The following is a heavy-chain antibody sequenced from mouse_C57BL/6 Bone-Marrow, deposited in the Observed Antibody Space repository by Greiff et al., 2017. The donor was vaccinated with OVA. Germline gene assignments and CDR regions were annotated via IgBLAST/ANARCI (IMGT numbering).Heavy chain of an antibody. CDR1: GFTFSNYW. J-gene: IGHJ2*01. D-gene: IGHD1-1*01. V-gene: IGHV6-3*01. Sequence: EVKLVESGGGLVQPGGSMKLSCVASGFTFSNYWMNWVRQSPEKGLEWVAQIRLKSDNYATHYAESVKGRFTISRDDSKSSVYLQMNNLRAEDTGIYYCTGPITTVVPFDYWGQGTTLTVSS. CDR3: TGPITTVVPFDY. CDR2: IRLKSDNYAT.